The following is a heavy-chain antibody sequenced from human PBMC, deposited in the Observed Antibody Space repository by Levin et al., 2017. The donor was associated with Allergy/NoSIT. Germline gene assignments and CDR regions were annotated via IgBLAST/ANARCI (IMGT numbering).Heavy chain of an antibody. CDR3: ARGADSYAMDV. CDR2: INHHGST. Sequence: TTSETLSLTCAVYGASFSDYYWRWIRQSPRKGLEWIGEINHHGSTNYSPSLESRVIMSLDTSKRQFSLRLRSVTAADTAVYYCARGADSYAMDVWGQGTTVTVSS. J-gene: IGHJ6*02. CDR1: GASFSDYY. V-gene: IGHV4-34*01.